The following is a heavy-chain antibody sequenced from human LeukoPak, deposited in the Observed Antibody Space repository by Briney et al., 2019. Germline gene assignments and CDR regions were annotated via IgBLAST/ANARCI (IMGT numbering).Heavy chain of an antibody. V-gene: IGHV3-21*01. CDR1: GFTFNTYS. CDR3: ARDDRDISSYRFDY. CDR2: ISSNSRDI. J-gene: IGHJ4*01. D-gene: IGHD6-6*01. Sequence: GGSLRLSCAASGFTFNTYSMNWVRQAPGKGLEWVSSISSNSRDIYYADSVKGRFTISRDNAKDSLHLQMNSLRAEDTAVYYCARDDRDISSYRFDYWGHGILVTVSS.